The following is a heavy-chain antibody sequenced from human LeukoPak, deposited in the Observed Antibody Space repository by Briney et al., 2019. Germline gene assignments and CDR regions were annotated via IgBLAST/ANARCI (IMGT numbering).Heavy chain of an antibody. J-gene: IGHJ4*02. CDR2: IWSDGSNK. Sequence: GGSLRLSCAASGFIFSRHVMHWVRQAPGKGLEWVAVIWSDGSNKYYADSVKGRFTISRDNSKNTLYLQVNSLRAEDTAVYYCARDELAVAKKGFLDSWGQGTLVTVSS. CDR1: GFIFSRHV. V-gene: IGHV3-33*01. D-gene: IGHD6-19*01. CDR3: ARDELAVAKKGFLDS.